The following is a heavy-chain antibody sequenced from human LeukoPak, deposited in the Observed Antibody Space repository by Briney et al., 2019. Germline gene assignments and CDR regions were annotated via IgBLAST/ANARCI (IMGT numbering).Heavy chain of an antibody. CDR3: ANRGS. Sequence: GGSLRLSCAASGFTVGTDFMTWVRQAPGKGLVWVSMTHVAGGEFYADSVKGRFTLSIDGSKNTLYLQMNSLRIEDTAVYYCANRGSWGQGTLVTVSS. J-gene: IGHJ4*02. V-gene: IGHV3-66*02. CDR1: GFTVGTDF. CDR2: THVAGGE.